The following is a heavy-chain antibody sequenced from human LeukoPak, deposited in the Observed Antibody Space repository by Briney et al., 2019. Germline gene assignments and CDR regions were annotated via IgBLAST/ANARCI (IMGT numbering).Heavy chain of an antibody. CDR2: INPDSGDT. CDR3: ARDGFCTTTSCYNFDS. V-gene: IGHV1-2*02. Sequence: ASVKVSCTASGYTFTRYYLHWVRQAPGQGLEWMGWINPDSGDTYYAQKFQGRVTVTRDTSTVTASMELSKLRSDDTAIYYCARDGFCTTTSCYNFDSWGQGTLVTVSS. CDR1: GYTFTRYY. J-gene: IGHJ4*02. D-gene: IGHD2-2*01.